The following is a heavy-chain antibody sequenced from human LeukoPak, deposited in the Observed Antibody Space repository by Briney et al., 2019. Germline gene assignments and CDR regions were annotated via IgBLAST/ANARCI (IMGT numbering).Heavy chain of an antibody. CDR2: ISYDGSNK. D-gene: IGHD2-15*01. CDR1: GFTFSSYA. CDR3: AREDCSGGSCYSGY. J-gene: IGHJ4*02. Sequence: SGRSLRLSCAASGFTFSSYAMHWVRQAPGKGLEWVAVISYDGSNKYYADSVKGRFTISRDNSKNTLYLQMNSLRAEDTAVYYCAREDCSGGSCYSGYWGQGTLVTVSS. V-gene: IGHV3-30-3*01.